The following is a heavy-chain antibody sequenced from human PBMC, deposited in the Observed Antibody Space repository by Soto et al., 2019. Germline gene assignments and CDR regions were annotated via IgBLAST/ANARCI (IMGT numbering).Heavy chain of an antibody. CDR2: ISAYNGNT. D-gene: IGHD3-3*01. CDR1: GYTFTSYG. CDR3: ARDFPYYDFWSGYYSAFFSYYGMDA. Sequence: ASVKVSCKASGYTFTSYGISWVRQAPGQGLEWMGWISAYNGNTNYAQKLQGRVTMTTDTSTSTAYMELRSLRSDDTAVYYCARDFPYYDFWSGYYSAFFSYYGMDAWGQGTTVTVSS. V-gene: IGHV1-18*01. J-gene: IGHJ6*02.